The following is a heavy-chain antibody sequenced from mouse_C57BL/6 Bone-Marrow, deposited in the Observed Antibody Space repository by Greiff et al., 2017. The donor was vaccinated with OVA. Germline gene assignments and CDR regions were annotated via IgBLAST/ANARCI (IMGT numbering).Heavy chain of an antibody. Sequence: QVQLQQPGAELVRPGTSVKLSCKASGYTFTSYWMHWVKQRPGQGLEWIGVIDPSDSYTNYNQKFKGKATLTVDTSSSTAYMQLSSLTSEDSAVYYCARGRGDMDYGGRGTSDTVSS. V-gene: IGHV1-59*01. CDR1: GYTFTSYW. CDR3: ARGRGDMDY. CDR2: IDPSDSYT. J-gene: IGHJ4*01.